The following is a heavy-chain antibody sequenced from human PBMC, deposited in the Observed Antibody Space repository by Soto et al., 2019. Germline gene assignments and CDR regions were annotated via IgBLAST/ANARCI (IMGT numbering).Heavy chain of an antibody. J-gene: IGHJ4*02. CDR3: ARDRYSSSTLFDY. D-gene: IGHD6-6*01. CDR2: ISDDGDNK. CDR1: GFTLTNYA. Sequence: QVQLVESGGGVVQPGRSLRLSCAASGFTLTNYAMHWVRQAPGKGLEWLGVISDDGDNKYYADSVKGRLTISRDNYNNTLYLQMNSLRPEDTAVYYCARDRYSSSTLFDYWGQGTLVTVSS. V-gene: IGHV3-30-3*01.